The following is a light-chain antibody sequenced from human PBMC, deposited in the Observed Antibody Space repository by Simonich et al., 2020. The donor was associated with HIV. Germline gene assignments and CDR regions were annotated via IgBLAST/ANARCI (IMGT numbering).Light chain of an antibody. V-gene: IGKV4-1*01. CDR3: QQYYSTPQT. J-gene: IGKJ1*01. Sequence: DIVMTQSPDSLAVSLGERATINCNSSQSVLSSSNNKNYLAWYQQKPGQPPNLLVYWASTRESGVPDRFSGSGSGTDFTLTINSLQAEDVAVYYCQQYYSTPQTFGQGTKVEIK. CDR2: WAS. CDR1: QSVLSSSNNKNY.